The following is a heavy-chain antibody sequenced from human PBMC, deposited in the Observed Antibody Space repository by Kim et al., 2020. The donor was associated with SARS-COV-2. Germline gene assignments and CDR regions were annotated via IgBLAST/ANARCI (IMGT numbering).Heavy chain of an antibody. J-gene: IGHJ4*02. Sequence: GGSLRLSCSASGFTFSTYAMVWVRQAPGKGLEWVSTIDGGSPTTYYAHSVNGRFTISRDNSRNTLFLQMNSLRAEDTAIYYCAKPHCTTVACSPDYWGRGTLVTVSS. D-gene: IGHD2-8*01. CDR1: GFTFSTYA. CDR2: IDGGSPTT. CDR3: AKPHCTTVACSPDY. V-gene: IGHV3-23*01.